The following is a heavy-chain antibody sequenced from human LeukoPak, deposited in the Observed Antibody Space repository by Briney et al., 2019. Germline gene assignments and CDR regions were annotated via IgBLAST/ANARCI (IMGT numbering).Heavy chain of an antibody. V-gene: IGHV4-59*01. CDR3: ARVKKAAAGTVPIDY. CDR1: GGSISSYY. Sequence: SETLSLTCTVSGGSISSYYWSWLRQPPGKGLEWIGYIYYSGSTNYNPSLKRRVTISVDTSKNQFSLKLSSVTAADTAVYYCARVKKAAAGTVPIDYWGQGTLVTVSS. D-gene: IGHD6-13*01. CDR2: IYYSGST. J-gene: IGHJ4*02.